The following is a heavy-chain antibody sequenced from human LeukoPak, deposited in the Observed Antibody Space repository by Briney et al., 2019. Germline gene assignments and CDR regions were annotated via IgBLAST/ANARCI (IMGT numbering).Heavy chain of an antibody. CDR1: GFTFSNYN. Sequence: PGGSLRLSCAASGFTFSNYNMNWVRQAPGKGLEWVSYISSSSSTIYYADSVKGRFTISRDNAKNSLYLQMNSLRVEDTAVFYCARDRGGTDDFWSGYYTGYFDYWGQGTLVTVSS. J-gene: IGHJ4*02. CDR3: ARDRGGTDDFWSGYYTGYFDY. D-gene: IGHD3-3*01. CDR2: ISSSSSTI. V-gene: IGHV3-48*01.